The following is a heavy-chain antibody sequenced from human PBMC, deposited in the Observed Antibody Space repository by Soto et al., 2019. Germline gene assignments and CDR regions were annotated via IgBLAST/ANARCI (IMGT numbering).Heavy chain of an antibody. CDR3: ARLRLTGHYRPCDY. D-gene: IGHD3-9*01. CDR1: GGSISSYY. V-gene: IGHV4-59*01. J-gene: IGHJ4*02. Sequence: SETLSLTCTVSGGSISSYYWSWIRQPPGKGLEWIGYIYYSGSTNYDPSLKSRVTISVDTSKNQFSLKLSSVTAADTAVYYCARLRLTGHYRPCDYWGQGTLVTVSS. CDR2: IYYSGST.